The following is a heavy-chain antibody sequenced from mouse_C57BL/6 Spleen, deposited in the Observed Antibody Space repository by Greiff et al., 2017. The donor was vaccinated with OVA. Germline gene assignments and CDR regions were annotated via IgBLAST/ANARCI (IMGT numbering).Heavy chain of an antibody. CDR1: GYTFTSYW. CDR3: ASYGYDGAGFAY. D-gene: IGHD2-2*01. Sequence: QVQLKQPGAELVKPGASVKLSCKASGYTFTSYWMHWVKQRPGRGLEWIGRIDPNSGGTKYNEKFKSKATLTVDKPSSTAYMQLSSLTSEDSAVYYCASYGYDGAGFAYWGQGTLVTVSA. CDR2: IDPNSGGT. V-gene: IGHV1-72*01. J-gene: IGHJ3*01.